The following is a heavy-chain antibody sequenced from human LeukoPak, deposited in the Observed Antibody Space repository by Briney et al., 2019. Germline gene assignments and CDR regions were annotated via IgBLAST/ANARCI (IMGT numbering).Heavy chain of an antibody. D-gene: IGHD5-18*01. Sequence: PGGSLRLSCAASGFTFSSYSMNWVRQAPGKGLEWVSSISSSSSYIYYADSVKGRFAISRDNAKNSLYLQMNSLRAEDTAVYYCATKRGYNYGLDYWGQGTLVSVSS. V-gene: IGHV3-21*04. CDR3: ATKRGYNYGLDY. CDR2: ISSSSSYI. CDR1: GFTFSSYS. J-gene: IGHJ4*02.